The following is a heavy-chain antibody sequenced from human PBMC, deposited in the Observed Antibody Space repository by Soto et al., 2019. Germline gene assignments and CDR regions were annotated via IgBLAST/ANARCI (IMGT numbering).Heavy chain of an antibody. CDR2: INAGSGNT. CDR1: GYTFSTYT. J-gene: IGHJ3*02. D-gene: IGHD2-2*01. V-gene: IGHV1-3*01. Sequence: SVKVSCKAAGYTFSTYTMNWVRQAPGQSLEWMGWINAGSGNTKYSQNFQGRVSITRDTSASTVYMELTGLKSEDTAMYYCARDTFTLCPRANDVLAICGQGSMVT. CDR3: ARDTFTLCPRANDVLAI.